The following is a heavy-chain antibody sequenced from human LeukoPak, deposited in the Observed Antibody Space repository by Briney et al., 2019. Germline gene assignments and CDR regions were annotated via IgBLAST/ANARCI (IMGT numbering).Heavy chain of an antibody. D-gene: IGHD3-16*01. CDR2: MYYSGTT. Sequence: NPSETLSLTCTVSGGSISSRNYYWGWIRQPPGKGLEWIGSMYYSGTTYYNPSLKSRVTISVDTSKNQFSLKLSSVTAADTAVYYCARAVWGSSWSGDTTLDYFDYWGQGTLVTVSS. J-gene: IGHJ4*02. V-gene: IGHV4-39*07. CDR1: GGSISSRNYY. CDR3: ARAVWGSSWSGDTTLDYFDY.